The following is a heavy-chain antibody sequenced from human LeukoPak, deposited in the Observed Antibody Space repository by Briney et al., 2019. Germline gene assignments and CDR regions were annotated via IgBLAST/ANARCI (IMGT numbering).Heavy chain of an antibody. J-gene: IGHJ6*04. Sequence: GASVKVSRKASGGTFSSYAISWVRQAPGQGLEWMGGIIPIFGTANYAQKFQGRVTITADESTSTAYMELRSLRSETTAVYYCEIIPDAMPQYYYYGMDVWGKGTTVTVSS. V-gene: IGHV1-69*13. CDR3: EIIPDAMPQYYYYGMDV. CDR2: IIPIFGTA. CDR1: GGTFSSYA. D-gene: IGHD2-2*01.